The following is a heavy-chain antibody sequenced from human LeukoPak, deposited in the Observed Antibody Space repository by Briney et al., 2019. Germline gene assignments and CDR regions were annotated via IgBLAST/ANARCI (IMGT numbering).Heavy chain of an antibody. V-gene: IGHV3-66*01. CDR3: AREKYDSGSYYFDY. CDR1: GFTVSSNY. Sequence: GGSLRLSCAASGFTVSSNYMSWVRQAPGKGLEWVSVIYSGGRTYYADSVKGRFTISRDNSKNTLYFQMNSLRAEDTAVYYCAREKYDSGSYYFDYWGQGTLVTVSS. D-gene: IGHD3-10*01. J-gene: IGHJ4*02. CDR2: IYSGGRT.